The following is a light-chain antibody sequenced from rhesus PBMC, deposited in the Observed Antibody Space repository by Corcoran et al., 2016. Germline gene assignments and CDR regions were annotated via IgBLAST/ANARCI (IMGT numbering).Light chain of an antibody. CDR3: LQYSSSRT. CDR2: KAS. J-gene: IGKJ1*01. CDR1: QSISSW. V-gene: IGKV1-22*01. Sequence: DIQMTQSPSSLSASVGDTVTITCRASQSISSWFDWYQQKPGKAPKLLIYKASNLQSGVPARFSGSGSGTDFTRTISSLQPEDFATYYWLQYSSSRTFCQWTKVEIK.